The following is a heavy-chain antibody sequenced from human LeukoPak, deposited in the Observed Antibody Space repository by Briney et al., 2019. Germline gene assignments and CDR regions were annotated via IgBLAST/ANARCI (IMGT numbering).Heavy chain of an antibody. CDR1: GGSFSGYY. D-gene: IGHD3-22*01. J-gene: IGHJ3*02. V-gene: IGHV4-34*01. CDR3: AQNYYDSSGSDAFDI. Sequence: SETLSLTCAVYGGSFSGYYWSWIRQPPGKGLEWIGEINHSGSTNYNPSLKSRVTISVDTSKNQFSLKLSSVTAADTAVYYCAQNYYDSSGSDAFDIWGQGTMVTVSS. CDR2: INHSGST.